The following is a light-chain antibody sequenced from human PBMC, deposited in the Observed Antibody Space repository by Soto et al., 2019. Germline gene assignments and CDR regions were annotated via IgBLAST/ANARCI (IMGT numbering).Light chain of an antibody. Sequence: DIQMTQSPSSLSASVGDRVTITCRASQTVSRSLNWYQQKPGRAPVLLIYAASSLQSGVPSRFSGSGSGTEFTLTISSLQPEDFATYYCLQHNSYPWTFGQGTKVDIK. J-gene: IGKJ1*01. V-gene: IGKV1-17*01. CDR2: AAS. CDR1: QTVSRS. CDR3: LQHNSYPWT.